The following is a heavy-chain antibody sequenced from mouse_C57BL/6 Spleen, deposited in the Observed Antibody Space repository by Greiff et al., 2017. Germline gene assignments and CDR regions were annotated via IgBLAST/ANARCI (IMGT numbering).Heavy chain of an antibody. Sequence: VQLQQSGPGLVQPSPSLSITCTVSGFSLTSYGVHWVRQSPGKGLEWLGVIWSGGSTDYNAAFISRLSISKDNSKSQVFFKMNSLQADDTAIYYCARSVYYGNYGAIDYWGQGTSVTVSS. CDR3: ARSVYYGNYGAIDY. CDR2: IWSGGST. CDR1: GFSLTSYG. D-gene: IGHD2-1*01. V-gene: IGHV2-2*01. J-gene: IGHJ4*01.